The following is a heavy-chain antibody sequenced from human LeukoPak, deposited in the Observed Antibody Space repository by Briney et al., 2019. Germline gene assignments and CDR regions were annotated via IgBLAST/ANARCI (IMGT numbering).Heavy chain of an antibody. J-gene: IGHJ5*02. CDR1: GDSTDSSS. D-gene: IGHD1-26*01. CDR2: IYLGGSP. CDR3: ANWVGNWFDP. Sequence: SETLSLTCTVFGDSTDSSSWSWIRQPVGKGLEWIGRIYLGGSPIYNPSLKSRVIMTVDTSKNQFLLWLRSVTAADTAIYYCANWVGNWFDPWGQGTLVTVSS. V-gene: IGHV4-4*07.